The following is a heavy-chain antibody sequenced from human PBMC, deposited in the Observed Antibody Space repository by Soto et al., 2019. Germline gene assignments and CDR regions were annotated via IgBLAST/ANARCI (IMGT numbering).Heavy chain of an antibody. D-gene: IGHD3-10*01. CDR1: GDSINNRY. J-gene: IGHJ4*02. CDR3: VRQRGNYFDF. Sequence: SETLSLTLSVSGDSINNRYWSWIRQPPAKGLEWIGYIDYVGSTNYAPSLQSRVTMSVDTSKNQVSLKLRYVTAADTAVYYCVRQRGNYFDFWGQGTLVTVSS. CDR2: IDYVGST. V-gene: IGHV4-59*11.